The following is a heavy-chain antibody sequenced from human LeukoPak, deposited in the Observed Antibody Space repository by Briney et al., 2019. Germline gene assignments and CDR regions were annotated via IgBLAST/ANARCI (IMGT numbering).Heavy chain of an antibody. CDR1: GGSISSGSYY. CDR2: IYTSGST. V-gene: IGHV4-61*02. Sequence: PSQTLSLTCTVSGGSISSGSYYWSWIRQPAGKGLEWIGRIYTSGSTNYNPSLKSRVTISVDTSKNQFSLKLSSVTAADTAVYYCARDLIYGDYSDYYFDYWGQGTLVTVSS. CDR3: ARDLIYGDYSDYYFDY. J-gene: IGHJ4*02. D-gene: IGHD4-17*01.